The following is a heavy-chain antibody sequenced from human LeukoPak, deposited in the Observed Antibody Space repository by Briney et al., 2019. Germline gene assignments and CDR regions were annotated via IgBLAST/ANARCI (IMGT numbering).Heavy chain of an antibody. CDR3: ARLAASCSSSSCSFDY. V-gene: IGHV4-39*01. CDR2: IYYSGST. J-gene: IGHJ4*02. CDR1: GGSISSSSYC. D-gene: IGHD2-2*01. Sequence: PSETLSLTCTVSGGSISSSSYCWVWIRQPPGKGLEWIGNIYYSGSTYYNPSLKSRVTISVDTSKNQFSLKLSSVTAADTAVYSCARLAASCSSSSCSFDYWGQGTLVTVSS.